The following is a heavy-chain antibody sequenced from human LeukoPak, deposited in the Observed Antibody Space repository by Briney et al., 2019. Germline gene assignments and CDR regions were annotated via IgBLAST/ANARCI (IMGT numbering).Heavy chain of an antibody. D-gene: IGHD3-10*01. CDR2: INPNSGGT. CDR1: GYTFTGYY. CDR3: ARAFTIMGTYYYYYMDV. J-gene: IGHJ6*03. V-gene: IGHV1-2*02. Sequence: GASVKVSCKASGYTFTGYYMHWVRQAPGQGLEWMGWINPNSGGTNYAQKFQGRVTMTRDTSISTAYMELSRLRSDDTAVYYCARAFTIMGTYYYYYMDVWGKGTTVTVSS.